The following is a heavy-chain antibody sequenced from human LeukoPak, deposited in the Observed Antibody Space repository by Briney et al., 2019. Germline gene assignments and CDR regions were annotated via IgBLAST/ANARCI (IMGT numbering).Heavy chain of an antibody. Sequence: GESLKISCKGSGYSFTNYWIFWVRQMPGKGLEWMGRIDPTDSYTNYSPSFQGHVTISADKSISTAYLQWNSLKASDTAMYYCARRHYDISTGYPFDYWGQGTLVTVSS. CDR1: GYSFTNYW. V-gene: IGHV5-10-1*01. CDR3: ARRHYDISTGYPFDY. CDR2: IDPTDSYT. D-gene: IGHD3-9*01. J-gene: IGHJ4*02.